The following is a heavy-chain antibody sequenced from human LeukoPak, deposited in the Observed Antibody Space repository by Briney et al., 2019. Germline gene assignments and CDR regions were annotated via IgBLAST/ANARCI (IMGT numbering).Heavy chain of an antibody. J-gene: IGHJ4*02. CDR2: IIPIFGTA. D-gene: IGHD6-13*01. CDR1: GYTFTSYG. V-gene: IGHV1-69*13. CDR3: ARDRGYSSSWPYYFDY. Sequence: ASVKVSCKASGYTFTSYGISWVRQAPGQGLEWMGGIIPIFGTANYAQKFQGRVTITADESTSTAYMELSSLRSEDTAVYYCARDRGYSSSWPYYFDYWGQGTLVTVSS.